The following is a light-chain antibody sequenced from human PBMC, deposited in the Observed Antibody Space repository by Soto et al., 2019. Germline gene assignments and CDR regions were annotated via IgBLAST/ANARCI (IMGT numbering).Light chain of an antibody. CDR3: MQAQENPLA. J-gene: IGKJ4*01. V-gene: IGKV2-28*01. CDR1: QSLLNSNRYNY. Sequence: DIVMTKSPLSLPVTSGEPASISCRSSQSLLNSNRYNYLDWYLQKPGQSPQLLMYLASNRASGVPDRFSGSGSGTDFTLKISRVEAEDVGVYYCMQAQENPLAFGGGTKVDIK. CDR2: LAS.